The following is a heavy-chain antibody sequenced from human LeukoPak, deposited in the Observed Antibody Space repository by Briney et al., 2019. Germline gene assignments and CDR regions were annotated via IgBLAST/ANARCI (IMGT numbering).Heavy chain of an antibody. D-gene: IGHD3-22*01. CDR3: AIAQLYFYDSSGPPNWYFDL. J-gene: IGHJ2*01. Sequence: GGSQRLSCAASGFTFSNYGMGWVPQAPGKGLEWVDNIKQDGSEKYYVDSVKGRFTISRDNAKNSLYLQMNSLRAEDTAVYYCAIAQLYFYDSSGPPNWYFDLWGRSNLVSVSS. V-gene: IGHV3-7*01. CDR1: GFTFSNYG. CDR2: IKQDGSEK.